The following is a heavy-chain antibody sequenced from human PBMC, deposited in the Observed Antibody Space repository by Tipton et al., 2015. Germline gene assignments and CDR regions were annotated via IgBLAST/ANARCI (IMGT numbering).Heavy chain of an antibody. CDR3: AKAGLGVGATDFDY. J-gene: IGHJ4*02. D-gene: IGHD1-26*01. CDR1: GFSFSTYV. V-gene: IGHV3-21*01. Sequence: SLRLSCAASGFSFSTYVMSWIRQAPGKGLEWVSSIASSYIYYADSVKGRFTISRDNSKNTLYLQMNSLRAEDTAVYYCAKAGLGVGATDFDYWGQGTLVTVSS. CDR2: IASSYI.